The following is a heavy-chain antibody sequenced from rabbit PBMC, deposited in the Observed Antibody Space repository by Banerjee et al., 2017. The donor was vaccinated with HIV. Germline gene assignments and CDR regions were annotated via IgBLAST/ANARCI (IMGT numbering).Heavy chain of an antibody. J-gene: IGHJ4*01. CDR1: GFSFSSTYW. V-gene: IGHV1S45*01. CDR3: ARDAGYAGSNL. D-gene: IGHD4-2*01. Sequence: QQQLEESGGDLVKPGASLTLTCTASGFSFSSTYWISWVRQAPGKGLEWIACIGAASTYYATWAKGRFTISKTSSTTVTLQMTSLTAADTATYFCARDAGYAGSNLWGPGTLVTVS. CDR2: IGAAST.